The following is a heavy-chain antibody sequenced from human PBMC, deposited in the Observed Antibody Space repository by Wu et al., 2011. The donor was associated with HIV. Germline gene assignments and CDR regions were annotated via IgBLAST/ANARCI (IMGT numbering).Heavy chain of an antibody. J-gene: IGHJ4*02. CDR1: GYTFTGYY. CDR2: ISPYDGDR. V-gene: IGHV1-18*01. D-gene: IGHD6-19*01. CDR3: ARDDSSGWPEGFDY. Sequence: QVQLVQSGAEVKKLGASVKVSCKASGYTFTGYYMHWVRQAPGQGLEWMGWISPYDGDRKSPQKFQGRVTMTTDTSTSTAYMELRSLRSDDTAVYYCARDDSSGWPEGFDYWGQGTLVTVSS.